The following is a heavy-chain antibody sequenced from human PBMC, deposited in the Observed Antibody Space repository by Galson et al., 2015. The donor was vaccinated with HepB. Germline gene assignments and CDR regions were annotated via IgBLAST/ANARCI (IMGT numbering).Heavy chain of an antibody. J-gene: IGHJ4*02. V-gene: IGHV3-30-3*01. D-gene: IGHD1-26*01. Sequence: SLRLSCAASGFTFSSYAMHWVRQAPGKGLEWVAVISYDGSNKYYADSVKGRFTISRDNSKNTLYLQMNSLRAEDTAVYYCARDTGGSYYRFGFDYWGQGTLVTVSS. CDR2: ISYDGSNK. CDR3: ARDTGGSYYRFGFDY. CDR1: GFTFSSYA.